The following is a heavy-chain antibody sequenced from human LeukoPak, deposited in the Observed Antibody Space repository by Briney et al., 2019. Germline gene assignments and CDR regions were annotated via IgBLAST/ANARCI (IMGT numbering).Heavy chain of an antibody. Sequence: PGGSLRLSCAASGFTFSRYGMHWVRQAPGKGLEWVAVIWYDGSEKYYVDSVKGRVTISRDNSKNTVYLQMNSLRVEDTAVYYCARGSGLVVRGDYFDYWGQGTLVTVSS. V-gene: IGHV3-33*01. CDR2: IWYDGSEK. CDR1: GFTFSRYG. J-gene: IGHJ4*02. D-gene: IGHD3-10*01. CDR3: ARGSGLVVRGDYFDY.